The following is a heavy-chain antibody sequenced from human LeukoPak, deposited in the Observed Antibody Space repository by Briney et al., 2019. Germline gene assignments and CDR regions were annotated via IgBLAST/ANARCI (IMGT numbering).Heavy chain of an antibody. CDR2: IYYSGST. CDR3: ARWGGYSSSNRAFDI. D-gene: IGHD6-13*01. V-gene: IGHV4-59*01. Sequence: SETLSLTCTVSGGSISSYYWSWIRQPPGKGLEWIGYIYYSGSTNYNPSLKSRVTISVDTSKYQFSLKLSSVTAADTAVYYCARWGGYSSSNRAFDIWGQGTMVTVSS. CDR1: GGSISSYY. J-gene: IGHJ3*02.